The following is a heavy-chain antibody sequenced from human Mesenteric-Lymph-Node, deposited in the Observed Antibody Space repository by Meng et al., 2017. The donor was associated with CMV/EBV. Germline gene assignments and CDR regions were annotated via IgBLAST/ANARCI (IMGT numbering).Heavy chain of an antibody. D-gene: IGHD3-22*01. Sequence: GESLKISCAASGFTFSSYAMSWVRQAPGQGLEWVSYITSSGSTIYYTDSVKGRFTISRDNAKNSLYLQMNSLRAEDTAVYYCAREGQYYDSSGYYHYGMDVWGLGTTVTVSS. CDR3: AREGQYYDSSGYYHYGMDV. V-gene: IGHV3-48*04. CDR2: ITSSGSTI. J-gene: IGHJ6*02. CDR1: GFTFSSYA.